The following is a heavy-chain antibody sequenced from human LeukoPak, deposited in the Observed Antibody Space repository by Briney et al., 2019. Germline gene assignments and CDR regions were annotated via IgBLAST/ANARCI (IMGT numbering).Heavy chain of an antibody. J-gene: IGHJ6*03. D-gene: IGHD2-2*01. CDR3: ARVGVPGYCSSTSCSIRDYYYYMDV. V-gene: IGHV3-30-3*01. Sequence: GGSLRLSCAASGFTFSSYAMHWVRQAPGKGLEWVAVISYDGSNKYYADSVKGRFTISRDNSKNTLYLQMNSLRAEDTAVYYCARVGVPGYCSSTSCSIRDYYYYMDVWGKGTTVTVSS. CDR2: ISYDGSNK. CDR1: GFTFSSYA.